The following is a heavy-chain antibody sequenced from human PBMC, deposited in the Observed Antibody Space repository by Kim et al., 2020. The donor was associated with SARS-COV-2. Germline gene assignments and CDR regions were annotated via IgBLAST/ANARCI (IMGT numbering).Heavy chain of an antibody. Sequence: EYAASVKGRVTISRDESKNSLYLQMDSLKTEDTAVYYCVRIGSLYYYGMDVWGQGTTVTVSS. V-gene: IGHV3-72*01. CDR3: VRIGSLYYYGMDV. D-gene: IGHD3-10*01. J-gene: IGHJ6*02.